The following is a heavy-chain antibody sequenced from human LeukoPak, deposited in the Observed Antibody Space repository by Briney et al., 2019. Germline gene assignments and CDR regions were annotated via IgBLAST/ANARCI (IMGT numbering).Heavy chain of an antibody. CDR2: ISAYNGNT. Sequence: EASVKVSCKASGYTFTSYGISWVRQAPGQGLEWMGWISAYNGNTNYAQKFQGRVTMTRDTSISTAYMELSRLRSDDTAVYYCARTIPYYYDSSGYKEGNWFDPWGQGTLVTVSS. CDR3: ARTIPYYYDSSGYKEGNWFDP. D-gene: IGHD3-22*01. V-gene: IGHV1-18*01. CDR1: GYTFTSYG. J-gene: IGHJ5*02.